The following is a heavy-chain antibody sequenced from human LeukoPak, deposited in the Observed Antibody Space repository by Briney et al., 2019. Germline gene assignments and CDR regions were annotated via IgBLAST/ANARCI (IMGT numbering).Heavy chain of an antibody. Sequence: SETLSLTCTVSGGSISSYYWSWIRQPPGKGLEWIGYIYYSGSTNYNPSLKSRVTISVDRSKNQFSVKLSSVTAADTAVYYCARAFGAGGEFDIWGQGTRVTVSS. CDR2: IYYSGST. V-gene: IGHV4-59*12. CDR1: GGSISSYY. D-gene: IGHD3-16*01. J-gene: IGHJ3*02. CDR3: ARAFGAGGEFDI.